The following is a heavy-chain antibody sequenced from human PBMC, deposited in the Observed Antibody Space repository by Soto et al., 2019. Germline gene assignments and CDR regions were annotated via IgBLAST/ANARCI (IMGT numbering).Heavy chain of an antibody. J-gene: IGHJ3*02. V-gene: IGHV1-69*13. Sequence: SVKVSCKASGGTFSSYAISWVRQAPGQGLEWMGGIIPIFGTANYAQKFQGRVTITADESTSTAYMELSSLRSEDTAVYYCASWAGYYYDSSGYYLDAFDIWG. CDR3: ASWAGYYYDSSGYYLDAFDI. CDR1: GGTFSSYA. CDR2: IIPIFGTA. D-gene: IGHD3-22*01.